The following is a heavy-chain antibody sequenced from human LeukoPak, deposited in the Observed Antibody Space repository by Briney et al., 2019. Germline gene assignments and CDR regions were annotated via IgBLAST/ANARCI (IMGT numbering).Heavy chain of an antibody. CDR2: IRSKANSYAT. D-gene: IGHD3-16*02. V-gene: IGHV3-73*01. J-gene: IGHJ4*02. CDR1: GFTFSGSV. Sequence: GGSLRLSCAASGFTFSGSVMHWVRQASGKGLEWVGRIRSKANSYATAYAASVKGRFTISRDDSKNTAYLQMNSLKTEDTAVYYCTRDMITFGGVIPNYWGQGTLVTVSS. CDR3: TRDMITFGGVIPNY.